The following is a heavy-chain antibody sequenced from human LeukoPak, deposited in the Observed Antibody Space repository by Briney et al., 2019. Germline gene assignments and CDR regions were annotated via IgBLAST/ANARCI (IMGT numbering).Heavy chain of an antibody. Sequence: GGSLRLSCAASGFTFSSYAMSWVRQAPGKGLEWVSAISGSGGSTYYADSVKGRFTISRDISKNTLYLQMNSLRAEDTAVYYCAKDKASGYYPLDYWGQGTLVTVSS. J-gene: IGHJ4*02. CDR3: AKDKASGYYPLDY. CDR1: GFTFSSYA. CDR2: ISGSGGST. V-gene: IGHV3-23*01. D-gene: IGHD3-22*01.